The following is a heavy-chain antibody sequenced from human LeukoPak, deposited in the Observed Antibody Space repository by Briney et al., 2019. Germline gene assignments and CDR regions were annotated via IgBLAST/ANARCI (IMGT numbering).Heavy chain of an antibody. CDR1: GFTFSSYS. CDR3: AKGFGGTYYAFDV. V-gene: IGHV3-21*04. CDR2: ISSSSSYI. J-gene: IGHJ3*01. D-gene: IGHD1-26*01. Sequence: GGSLRLSCAASGFTFSSYSMNWVRQAPGKGLEWVSSISSSSSYIYYADSVKGRFTISRDNAKNSVYLQMNSLRPEDTALYYCAKGFGGTYYAFDVWGHGTMVTVSS.